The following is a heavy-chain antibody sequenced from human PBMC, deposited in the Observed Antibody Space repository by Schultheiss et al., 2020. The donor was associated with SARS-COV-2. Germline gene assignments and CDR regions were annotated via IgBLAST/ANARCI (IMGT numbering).Heavy chain of an antibody. CDR3: ARRRDWNDVFDY. D-gene: IGHD1-1*01. J-gene: IGHJ4*02. CDR1: GVSISSYC. Sequence: SETLSLTCTVSGVSISSYCWNWIRQSPGKGLEWIGYIYYSGSTNYNPSLKSRVTISVDTSKNQFSLKLSSVTAADTAVYYCARRRDWNDVFDYWGQGTLVTVSS. CDR2: IYYSGST. V-gene: IGHV4-59*01.